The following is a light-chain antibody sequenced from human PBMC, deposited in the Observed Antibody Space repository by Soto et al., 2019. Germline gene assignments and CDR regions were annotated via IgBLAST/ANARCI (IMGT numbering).Light chain of an antibody. Sequence: QSVLTQPPSVSGAPGQRVTISCTGSSSNIGAGYEVHWFQQLPGTAPKILIYGNTNRPSGVPDRFSGSKSDTSASLAITGLQPEDEADYYCQSYDSSLSVLYVFGTGTKVTVL. J-gene: IGLJ1*01. CDR2: GNT. CDR1: SSNIGAGYE. CDR3: QSYDSSLSVLYV. V-gene: IGLV1-40*01.